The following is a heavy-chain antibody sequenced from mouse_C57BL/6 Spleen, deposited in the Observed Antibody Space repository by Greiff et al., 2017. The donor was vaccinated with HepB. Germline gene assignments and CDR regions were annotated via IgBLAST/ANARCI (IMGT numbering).Heavy chain of an antibody. CDR3: ARDQRTGTDAMDY. D-gene: IGHD4-1*01. Sequence: EVHLVESGGGLVKPGGSLKLSCAASGFTFSSYAMSWVRQTPEKRLEWVATISDGGSYTYYPDNVKGRFTISRDNAKNNLYLQMSHLKSEDTAMYYCARDQRTGTDAMDYWGQGTSVTVSS. J-gene: IGHJ4*01. V-gene: IGHV5-4*01. CDR1: GFTFSSYA. CDR2: ISDGGSYT.